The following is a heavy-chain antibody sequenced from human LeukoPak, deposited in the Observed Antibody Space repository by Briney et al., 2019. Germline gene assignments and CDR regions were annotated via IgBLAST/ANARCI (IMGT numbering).Heavy chain of an antibody. Sequence: ASVKVSCKASGYTFTNYGVSWVRQAPGQGLEWMGWISAYNGNTNYAQKLQGRVTMTTDTSTSTAYMELRSLRSDDTAVYYCARDRINPVQLERRSDDAFDIWGQGTMVTVSS. CDR2: ISAYNGNT. D-gene: IGHD1-1*01. CDR3: ARDRINPVQLERRSDDAFDI. J-gene: IGHJ3*02. CDR1: GYTFTNYG. V-gene: IGHV1-18*01.